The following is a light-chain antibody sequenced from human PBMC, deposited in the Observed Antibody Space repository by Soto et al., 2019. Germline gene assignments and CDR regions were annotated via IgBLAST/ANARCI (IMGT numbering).Light chain of an antibody. CDR1: QSISNY. V-gene: IGKV1-39*01. J-gene: IGKJ1*01. CDR3: QQISGTPRT. CDR2: TAS. Sequence: DVQMTQSPSSLSASVGDRVTITCRASQSISNYLNWYQQTQGKAPKLLIYTASSLQTGVPSRFSGSGSGTDFTLTISNLHPEDFATYYCQQISGTPRTFGQGPRVDIK.